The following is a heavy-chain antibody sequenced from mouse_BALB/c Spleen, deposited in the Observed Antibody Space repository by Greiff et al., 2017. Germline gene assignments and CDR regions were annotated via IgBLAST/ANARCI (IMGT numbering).Heavy chain of an antibody. CDR3: TRSTVVALYYAMDY. Sequence: QVQLQQPGAELVRPGASVKLSCKASGYTFTSYWINWVKQRPGQGLEWIGNIYPSDSYTNYNQKFKDKATLTVDKSSSTAYMQLSSPTSEDSAVYYCTRSTVVALYYAMDYWGQGTSVTVSS. CDR1: GYTFTSYW. D-gene: IGHD1-1*01. V-gene: IGHV1-69*02. CDR2: IYPSDSYT. J-gene: IGHJ4*01.